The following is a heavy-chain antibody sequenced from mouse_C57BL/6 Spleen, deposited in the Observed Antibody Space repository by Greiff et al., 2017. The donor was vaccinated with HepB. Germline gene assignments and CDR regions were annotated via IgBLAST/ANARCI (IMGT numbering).Heavy chain of an antibody. CDR3: ARGGRQGSDY. CDR2: ISSGGSYT. D-gene: IGHD3-2*02. Sequence: DVMLVESGGDLVKPGGSLKLSCAASGFTFSSYGMSWVRQTPDKRLEWVATISSGGSYTYYPDSVKGRFTISRDNAKNTLYLQMSSLKSEDTAMYYCARGGRQGSDYWGQGTTLTVSS. CDR1: GFTFSSYG. V-gene: IGHV5-6*02. J-gene: IGHJ2*01.